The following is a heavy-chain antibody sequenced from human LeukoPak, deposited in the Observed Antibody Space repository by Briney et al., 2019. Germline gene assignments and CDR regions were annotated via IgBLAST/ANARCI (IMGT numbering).Heavy chain of an antibody. CDR3: AKSDWNDVKGGWFDP. Sequence: GGTLRLSCAASGFTFSSYGMSWVRQAPGKGLEWVSAISGSGGSTYYADSVKGRFTISRDNSKNTLYLQMNSLRAEDTAVYYCAKSDWNDVKGGWFDPWDQGTLVTVSS. V-gene: IGHV3-23*01. J-gene: IGHJ5*02. CDR2: ISGSGGST. D-gene: IGHD1-1*01. CDR1: GFTFSSYG.